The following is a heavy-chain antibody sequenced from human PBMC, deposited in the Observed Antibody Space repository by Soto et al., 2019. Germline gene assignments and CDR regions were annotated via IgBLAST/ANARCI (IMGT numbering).Heavy chain of an antibody. Sequence: LRLSCAASGFTFSSYSMNWVRQAPGKGLEWVSSISSSSSYIYYADSVKGRFTISRDNSKNTLYLQMSSLRAEDTALYYCVKEGSMRSDWYGQFDYWGQGALVTVSS. V-gene: IGHV3-21*01. CDR2: ISSSSSYI. J-gene: IGHJ4*02. D-gene: IGHD6-19*01. CDR3: VKEGSMRSDWYGQFDY. CDR1: GFTFSSYS.